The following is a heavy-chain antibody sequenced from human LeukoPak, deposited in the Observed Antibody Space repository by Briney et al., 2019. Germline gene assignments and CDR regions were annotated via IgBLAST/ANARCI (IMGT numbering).Heavy chain of an antibody. CDR2: IDSGGTTI. CDR3: TRDRASSGWSF. CDR1: GFTFSNYE. J-gene: IGHJ4*02. V-gene: IGHV3-48*03. D-gene: IGHD6-19*01. Sequence: GGSLRLSCVGSGFTFSNYEMNWVRQAPGKELEWISYIDSGGTTIYSADSMKGRFSISRDNAKNSLYLQMNSLRVEDTAVYYCTRDRASSGWSFWGRGTLVTVSS.